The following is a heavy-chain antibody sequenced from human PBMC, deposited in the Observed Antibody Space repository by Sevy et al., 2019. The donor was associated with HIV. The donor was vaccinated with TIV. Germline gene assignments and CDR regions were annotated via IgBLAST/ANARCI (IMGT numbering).Heavy chain of an antibody. Sequence: GGSPRLSCAASGFTFSSYAMSWVRQAPGKGLEWVSGISGSGDTTYYADSVKDRFTISSDNSMNTMYLQMNGLRAEDAAVYYCATGIYNSGWYAPGYFDNWGQGTLVTVSS. J-gene: IGHJ4*02. CDR1: GFTFSSYA. CDR2: ISGSGDTT. CDR3: ATGIYNSGWYAPGYFDN. D-gene: IGHD6-19*01. V-gene: IGHV3-23*01.